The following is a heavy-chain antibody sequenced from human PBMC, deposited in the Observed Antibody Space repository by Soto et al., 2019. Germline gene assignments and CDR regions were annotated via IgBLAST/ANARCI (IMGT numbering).Heavy chain of an antibody. Sequence: SVKVSCKASGGTFSSYAISWVRQAPGQGLEWMGGIIPIFGTANYAQKFQGRVTITADESTSTAYMELSSLRSEDTAVYYCGFWKGDSXRGYYYYGXDVWGQGTPVTVYS. CDR3: GFWKGDSXRGYYYYGXDV. V-gene: IGHV1-69*13. CDR1: GGTFSSYA. CDR2: IIPIFGTA. D-gene: IGHD3-3*01. J-gene: IGHJ6*02.